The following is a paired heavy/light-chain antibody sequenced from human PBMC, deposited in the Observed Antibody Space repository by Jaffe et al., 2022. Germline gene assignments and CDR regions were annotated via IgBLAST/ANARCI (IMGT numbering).Heavy chain of an antibody. Sequence: EVQLVESGGGLVQPGRSLRLSCTASGFTFGDYAMSWFRQAPGKGLEWVGFIRSKAYGGTTEYAASVKGRFTISRDDSKSIASLQMNSLKAEDTAVYYCARDRVGYCGGAGCYLVFDYWGQGTLVTVSS. CDR1: GFTFGDYA. CDR2: IRSKAYGGTT. D-gene: IGHD2-15*01. J-gene: IGHJ4*02. CDR3: ARDRVGYCGGAGCYLVFDY. V-gene: IGHV3-49*03.
Light chain of an antibody. CDR3: GTWDSSLSAWV. J-gene: IGLJ3*02. Sequence: QSVLTQPPSVSAAPGQKVTLSCSGSSSNIGNNYVSWYQQLPGTAPKLLIYENNKRPSGIPDRFSGSKSGTSATLGITGLQTGDEADYYCGTWDSSLSAWVFGGGTKLTVL. CDR2: ENN. V-gene: IGLV1-51*02. CDR1: SSNIGNNY.